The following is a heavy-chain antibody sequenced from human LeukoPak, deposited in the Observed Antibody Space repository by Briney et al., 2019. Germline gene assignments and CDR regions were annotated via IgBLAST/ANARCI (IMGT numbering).Heavy chain of an antibody. D-gene: IGHD3-3*01. J-gene: IGHJ4*02. CDR3: ARQYYDFWSVYPRQTYYFDY. CDR1: GYSFSSYS. V-gene: IGHV5-51*01. CDR2: IYPDVSDT. Sequence: GESLKISCKGLGYSFSSYSIGGVRQMPGKGLEWMGIIYPDVSDTRYSPSFQGQVTISADKSFSTAYLQWSSLKASDTAMYYCARQYYDFWSVYPRQTYYFDYWGQGTLVTVSS.